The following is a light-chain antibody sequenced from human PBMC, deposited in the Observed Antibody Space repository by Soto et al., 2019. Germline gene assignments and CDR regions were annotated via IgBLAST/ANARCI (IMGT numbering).Light chain of an antibody. CDR3: QQYDHWPPYT. V-gene: IGKV3-20*01. Sequence: EIVLTQSPGTLSLSPGERATLSCRASQSVSSSYLAWYQQKPGQAPRLLIYGASSRATGIPDRFSGSGSGTDFTLTISSVQSEDFAIYYCQQYDHWPPYTFGQGTKVEIK. CDR2: GAS. CDR1: QSVSSSY. J-gene: IGKJ2*01.